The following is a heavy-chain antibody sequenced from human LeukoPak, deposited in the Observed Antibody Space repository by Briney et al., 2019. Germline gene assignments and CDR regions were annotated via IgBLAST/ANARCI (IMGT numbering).Heavy chain of an antibody. J-gene: IGHJ4*02. CDR3: ARDQVGTMPNDY. CDR1: GFTFSWHR. V-gene: IGHV3-74*01. Sequence: GGSLRVSCAASGFTFSWHRMHWVRQVPGKGLVWISWIETDGTRAGYVDSVKGRFTVSRDNAKNTLYLQMNSLRAEDTAVYYCARDQVGTMPNDYWGQGTLVTVSS. D-gene: IGHD1-26*01. CDR2: IETDGTRA.